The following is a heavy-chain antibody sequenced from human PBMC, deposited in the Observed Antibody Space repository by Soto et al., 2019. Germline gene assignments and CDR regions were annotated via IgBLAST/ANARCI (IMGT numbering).Heavy chain of an antibody. CDR3: ARCLAMATLPHDYYYSGMDV. CDR1: GGTFRSYA. CDR2: IIPIFGTA. Sequence: SVKVSCKASGGTFRSYAISWVRQAPGQGLAWMGGIIPIFGTANYAQKFQGRVTITADKSTSTAYMELSSRRCEDTAVYYCARCLAMATLPHDYYYSGMDVWGRGTTVTVSS. V-gene: IGHV1-69*06. J-gene: IGHJ6*02. D-gene: IGHD5-12*01.